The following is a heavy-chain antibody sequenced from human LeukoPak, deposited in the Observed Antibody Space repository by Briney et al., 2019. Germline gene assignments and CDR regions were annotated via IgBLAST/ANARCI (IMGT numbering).Heavy chain of an antibody. J-gene: IGHJ4*02. CDR3: ARGSWGTVTTFYFDY. CDR1: GYSISSGYY. V-gene: IGHV4-38-2*02. CDR2: IYHSGST. D-gene: IGHD4-17*01. Sequence: PSETLSLTCTVSGYSISSGYYWGWIRPPPGKGLEWIGSIYHSGSTYYNPSLKSRVTISVDTSKNQFSLKLSSVTAADTAVYYCARGSWGTVTTFYFDYWGQGTLVTVSS.